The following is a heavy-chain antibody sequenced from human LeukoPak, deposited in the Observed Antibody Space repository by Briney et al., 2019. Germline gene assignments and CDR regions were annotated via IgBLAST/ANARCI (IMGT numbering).Heavy chain of an antibody. D-gene: IGHD2-2*01. Sequence: GGSLRLSCAASGFSLGDYWMNWVRQAPGKGLEWVSAVSGDGARTFYADSVKGRFTISRDNSKNTLSLQMNSLRAADTAVYFCAKEQDNRLLLSHFDYWGQGILVTVSS. CDR3: AKEQDNRLLLSHFDY. CDR2: VSGDGART. CDR1: GFSLGDYW. V-gene: IGHV3-23*01. J-gene: IGHJ4*02.